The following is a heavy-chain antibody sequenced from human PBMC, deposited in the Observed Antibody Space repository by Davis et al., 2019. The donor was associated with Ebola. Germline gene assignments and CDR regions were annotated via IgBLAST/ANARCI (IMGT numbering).Heavy chain of an antibody. CDR1: GFTFSDYY. CDR3: ARDQQLWLHDAFDI. J-gene: IGHJ3*02. Sequence: GESLKISCAASGFTFSDYYMSWIRQAPGKGLEWVSYISSSGSTIYYADSVKGRFTISRDNAKNSLYLQMNSLRAEDTAVYYCARDQQLWLHDAFDIWGQGTMVTVSS. V-gene: IGHV3-11*01. CDR2: ISSSGSTI. D-gene: IGHD5-18*01.